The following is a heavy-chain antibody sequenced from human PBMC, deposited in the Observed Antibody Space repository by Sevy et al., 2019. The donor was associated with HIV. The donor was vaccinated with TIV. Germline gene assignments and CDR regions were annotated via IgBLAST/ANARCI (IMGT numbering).Heavy chain of an antibody. CDR1: GFTFSSYS. CDR3: ARVHNPGDSKGAFDI. Sequence: GGSLRLSCAASGFTFSSYSMNWVRQAPGKGLEWVSSISSSSSYIYYADSLKGRFTISRDNAKNSLYLQMNSLRAEDTAVYYCARVHNPGDSKGAFDIWGQGTMVTVSS. J-gene: IGHJ3*02. CDR2: ISSSSSYI. V-gene: IGHV3-21*01. D-gene: IGHD4-17*01.